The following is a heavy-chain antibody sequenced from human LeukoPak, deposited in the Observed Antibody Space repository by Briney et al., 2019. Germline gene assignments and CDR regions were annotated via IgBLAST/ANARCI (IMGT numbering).Heavy chain of an antibody. Sequence: GESLQISCKGSGYSFTSYWIGWVRQMPGKGLEWMGIIYPGDSDTRYSPSFQGQVTISADKSISTAYLQWSSLKASDTAMYYCARGYYDFWSGDSAYYYYMDVWGKGTTVTVSS. CDR2: IYPGDSDT. V-gene: IGHV5-51*01. J-gene: IGHJ6*03. CDR3: ARGYYDFWSGDSAYYYYMDV. CDR1: GYSFTSYW. D-gene: IGHD3-3*01.